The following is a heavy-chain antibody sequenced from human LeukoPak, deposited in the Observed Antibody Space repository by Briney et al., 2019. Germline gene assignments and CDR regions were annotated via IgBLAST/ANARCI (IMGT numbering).Heavy chain of an antibody. V-gene: IGHV4-59*01. CDR2: IYYSGST. D-gene: IGHD5-24*01. Sequence: SETLFLTCTVSGGSISSYYWNWIRQPPGKGLEWIEYIYYSGSTNYNPSLKSRVTISVDTSKNQFSLKLSSVTAADTAVYYCAGRLWRRDGYNLSAFDIWGQGTMVTVSS. CDR3: AGRLWRRDGYNLSAFDI. J-gene: IGHJ3*02. CDR1: GGSISSYY.